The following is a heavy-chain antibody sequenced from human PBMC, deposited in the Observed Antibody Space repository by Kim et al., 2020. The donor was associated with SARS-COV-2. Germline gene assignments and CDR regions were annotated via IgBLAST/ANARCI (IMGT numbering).Heavy chain of an antibody. Sequence: GGSLRLSCAASGFTFSSYGMHWVRQAPGKGLEWVAVIWYDGSNKYYADSVKGRFTISRDNSKNTLYLQMNSLRAEDTAVYYCAKDLGIAAAGTRSYFDYWGQGTLVTVSS. D-gene: IGHD6-13*01. V-gene: IGHV3-33*06. J-gene: IGHJ4*02. CDR1: GFTFSSYG. CDR2: IWYDGSNK. CDR3: AKDLGIAAAGTRSYFDY.